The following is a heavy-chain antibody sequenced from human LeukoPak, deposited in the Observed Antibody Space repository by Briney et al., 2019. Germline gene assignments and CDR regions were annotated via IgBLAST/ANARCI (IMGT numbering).Heavy chain of an antibody. CDR3: TRDQGY. J-gene: IGHJ4*02. CDR2: IRSKTYGGTT. CDR1: GFTFRGYV. Sequence: PGGSLRLSCIASGFTFRGYVMSWVRQAPGKGLEWVGFIRSKTYGGTTEYAASVKDRFTISRDDSKSIAYLQMNSLKTEDTAVYYCTRDQGYWGQGTLVTVSS. V-gene: IGHV3-49*04.